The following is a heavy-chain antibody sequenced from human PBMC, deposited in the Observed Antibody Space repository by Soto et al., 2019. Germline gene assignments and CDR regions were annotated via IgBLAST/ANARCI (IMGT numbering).Heavy chain of an antibody. Sequence: WTWIRQPPGKGLEWIGYIYHSGSTYYNPSLKSRVTISVDRSKNQFSLKLSSVTAADTAVYYCVRVPDVWGQGTTVTVSS. CDR3: VRVPDV. J-gene: IGHJ6*02. V-gene: IGHV4-30-2*01. CDR2: IYHSGST.